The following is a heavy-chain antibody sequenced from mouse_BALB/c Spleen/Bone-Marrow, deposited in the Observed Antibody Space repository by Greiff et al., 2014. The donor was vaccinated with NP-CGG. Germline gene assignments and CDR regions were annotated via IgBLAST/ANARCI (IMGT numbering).Heavy chain of an antibody. Sequence: EVKLVESGAELVKPGASVKLSCTASGFNIKDTYIYWVKQRPKQGLEWVGRIDPANGNTKYDPKFQGKATIAADTSSNTAYLQLSSLTSEDTAVYYCSRGYYDYLFALDYWGHGTSVTVSS. CDR3: SRGYYDYLFALDY. D-gene: IGHD5-5*01. V-gene: IGHV14-3*02. CDR2: IDPANGNT. J-gene: IGHJ4*01. CDR1: GFNIKDTY.